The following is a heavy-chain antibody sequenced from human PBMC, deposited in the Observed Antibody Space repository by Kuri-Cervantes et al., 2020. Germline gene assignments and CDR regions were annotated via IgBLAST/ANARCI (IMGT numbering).Heavy chain of an antibody. D-gene: IGHD6-19*01. CDR2: IKQDGSEK. CDR1: GFTFSSYW. J-gene: IGHJ5*02. Sequence: GESLKISCAASGFTFSSYWMHWVRQAPGKGLEWVANIKQDGSEKYYVDSVKGRFTISRDNAKNSLYLQMNSLRAEDTAVYYCARDGAGSGNWFDPWGQGTLVTVSS. CDR3: ARDGAGSGNWFDP. V-gene: IGHV3-7*01.